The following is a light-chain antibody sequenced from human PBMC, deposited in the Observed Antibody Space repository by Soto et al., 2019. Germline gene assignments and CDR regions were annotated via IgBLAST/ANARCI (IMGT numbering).Light chain of an antibody. CDR1: SSNIGDNS. CDR3: GTWDGSLRAGV. V-gene: IGLV1-51*01. Sequence: QSVLTQPPSVSAAPGQKVTISCSGSSSNIGDNSVSWYQQLPGTAPKLLIYDNNKRPSGIPDRFSGSKSGTSATLGITGLQTGDEADYYCGTWDGSLRAGVFGGGTKVTVL. J-gene: IGLJ3*02. CDR2: DNN.